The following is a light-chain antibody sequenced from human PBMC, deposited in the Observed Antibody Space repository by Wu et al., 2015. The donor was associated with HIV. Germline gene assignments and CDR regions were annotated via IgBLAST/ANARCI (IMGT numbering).Light chain of an antibody. CDR3: QQYGSSPSLT. J-gene: IGKJ4*01. CDR2: GAS. Sequence: EIVLTQSPGTLSLSPGERATLSCRASQSVSSSYLAWYQHKPGQAPRLLIYGASSRATGIPDRFSGSGSGTDFTLTISRLEPEDFAVYYCQQYGSSPSLTFGGGTKVDIK. V-gene: IGKV3-20*01. CDR1: QSVSSSY.